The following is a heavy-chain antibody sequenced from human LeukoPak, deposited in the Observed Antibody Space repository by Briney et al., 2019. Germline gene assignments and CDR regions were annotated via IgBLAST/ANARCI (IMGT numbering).Heavy chain of an antibody. D-gene: IGHD5-18*01. V-gene: IGHV3-30*18. J-gene: IGHJ4*02. CDR3: AKDRYSYAFEYSDS. CDR2: ISNDGSKK. CDR1: GFTFSSYG. Sequence: GGSLRLSCAASGFTFSSYGMHWVRQAPGKGLDWVAVISNDGSKKYYADSVKGRFTISRDNSKNTLSLQVSSLRTKDTAVYYCAKDRYSYAFEYSDSWGQGTLVTVSS.